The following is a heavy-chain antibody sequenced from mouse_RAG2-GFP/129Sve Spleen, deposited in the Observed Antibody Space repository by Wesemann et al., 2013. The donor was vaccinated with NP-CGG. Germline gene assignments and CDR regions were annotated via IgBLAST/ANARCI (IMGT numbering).Heavy chain of an antibody. CDR2: IDPENGNT. V-gene: IGHV14-1*02. D-gene: IGHD2-1*01. Sequence: EVQLQQSGAELVRPGALVKLSCKASGFNIKDYYMHWVKQRPEQGLEWIGWIDPENGNTIYDPKFQGKASITADTSSNTAYLQLSSLTSEDTAVYYCASYYGNYERYFDVWGAGTTVTVSS. CDR1: GFNIKDYY. CDR3: ASYYGNYERYFDV. J-gene: IGHJ1*01.